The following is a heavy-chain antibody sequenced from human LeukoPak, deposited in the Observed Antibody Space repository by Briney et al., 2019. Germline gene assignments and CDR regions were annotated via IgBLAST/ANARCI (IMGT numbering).Heavy chain of an antibody. Sequence: PSETLSLTCAVYGGSFSGYYWSWIRQPPGKGLEWIGEINHSGSTNYNPSLKSRVTISVDTSKNQFSLKLSSVTAADTAVYYCARSQQWLVPHAFDIWGQGTMVTVSS. CDR3: ARSQQWLVPHAFDI. CDR1: GGSFSGYY. V-gene: IGHV4-34*01. CDR2: INHSGST. D-gene: IGHD6-19*01. J-gene: IGHJ3*02.